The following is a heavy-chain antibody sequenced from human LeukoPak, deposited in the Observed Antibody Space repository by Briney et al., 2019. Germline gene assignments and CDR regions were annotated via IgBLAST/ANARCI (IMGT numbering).Heavy chain of an antibody. J-gene: IGHJ5*02. CDR3: AKDPDSSGYFENWFDP. CDR1: GFTFSTYE. CDR2: ISPSGGTI. V-gene: IGHV3-23*01. D-gene: IGHD3-22*01. Sequence: GGSLRLSCAASGFTFSTYEVNWVRQAPGKGLEWLSYISPSGGTIFYADSVKGRFTISRDNSKNTLYLQMNSLRAEDTAVYYCAKDPDSSGYFENWFDPWGQGTLVTVSS.